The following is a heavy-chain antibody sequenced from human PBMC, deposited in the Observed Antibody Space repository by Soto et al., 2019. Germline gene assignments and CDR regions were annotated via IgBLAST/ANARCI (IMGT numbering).Heavy chain of an antibody. CDR2: IKSKTDGGTT. CDR3: KTDQDTAMVFDY. D-gene: IGHD5-18*01. J-gene: IGHJ4*02. V-gene: IGHV3-15*07. Sequence: GGSLRLSCAASGFTFSNAWMNWVRQAPGKGLEWVGRIKSKTDGGTTDYAAPVKGRFTISRDDSKNTLYLQMNSLKTDDTAVYYCKTDQDTAMVFDYWGQGTLVTVSS. CDR1: GFTFSNAW.